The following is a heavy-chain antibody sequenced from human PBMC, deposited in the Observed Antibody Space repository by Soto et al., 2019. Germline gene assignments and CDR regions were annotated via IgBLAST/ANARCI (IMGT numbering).Heavy chain of an antibody. CDR1: GITFISYW. D-gene: IGHD1-26*01. CDR2: INSDGSTT. V-gene: IGHV3-74*03. CDR3: ARGSVGANFDY. J-gene: IGHJ4*02. Sequence: EGQLVESGGGLVQPEGSLRLSCAASGITFISYWMHWVRQVPGKGLVWVAHINSDGSTTTYADSVKGRFTISRDNAKSTLDLQMNGLRAEDTAVYYCARGSVGANFDYWGQGTLVTVSS.